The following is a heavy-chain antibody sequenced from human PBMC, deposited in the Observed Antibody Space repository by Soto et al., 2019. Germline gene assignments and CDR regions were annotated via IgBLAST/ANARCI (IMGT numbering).Heavy chain of an antibody. V-gene: IGHV1-69*01. D-gene: IGHD3-22*01. CDR2: LIPVFGKP. CDR1: GGTFSRSA. Sequence: QVQLVQSGAEVKKPGSSVKVSCKASGGTFSRSAINWVRQAPGQGLEWMGGLIPVFGKPNYAQKFQGRVTITADESTSTAYMELRRLTSEDTAVYYCERDGTLYDSNGYYYVYWGQGTLVTVSS. J-gene: IGHJ4*02. CDR3: ERDGTLYDSNGYYYVY.